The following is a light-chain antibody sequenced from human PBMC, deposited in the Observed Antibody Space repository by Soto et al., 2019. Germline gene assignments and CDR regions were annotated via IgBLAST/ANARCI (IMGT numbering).Light chain of an antibody. CDR3: CSYAGSSTAWV. CDR1: SSDLGSYNL. CDR2: EVN. Sequence: QSALTQPASVSGSPGQSLTISCTGTSSDLGSYNLVSWYQQHPGKAPKLMIYEVNKRPSGVSNRFSASKSGNTASLTNSGLQAEDESDYYCCSYAGSSTAWVFGGGTNLTVL. J-gene: IGLJ3*02. V-gene: IGLV2-23*02.